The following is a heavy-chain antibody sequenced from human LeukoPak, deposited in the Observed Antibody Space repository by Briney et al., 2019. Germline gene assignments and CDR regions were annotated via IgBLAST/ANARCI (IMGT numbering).Heavy chain of an antibody. J-gene: IGHJ5*02. CDR3: AREDYDFWSGYPGWFDP. CDR2: IYYSGST. Sequence: SETLSLTCTVSGGSISSGDYYWRWIRQPPGTGLEWIGYIYYSGSTYYNPSLKSRVTISVDTSKNQFSLKLSSVTAADTAVYYCAREDYDFWSGYPGWFDPWGQGTLVTVSS. V-gene: IGHV4-30-4*01. D-gene: IGHD3-3*01. CDR1: GGSISSGDYY.